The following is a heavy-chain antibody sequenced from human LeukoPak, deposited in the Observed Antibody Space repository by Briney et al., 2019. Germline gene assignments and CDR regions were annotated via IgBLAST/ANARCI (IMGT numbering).Heavy chain of an antibody. CDR2: INADGTST. CDR3: ASHYASGSSSGY. J-gene: IGHJ4*02. Sequence: GGSLRLSCAASGFAFSNYWMHWVRQAPGKGLVWVSRINADGTSTSYADSVQGRFTISRDNAKNTLFLQMNTLRAEDTAVYYCASHYASGSSSGYWGQGTLVTVSS. V-gene: IGHV3-74*01. D-gene: IGHD3-10*01. CDR1: GFAFSNYW.